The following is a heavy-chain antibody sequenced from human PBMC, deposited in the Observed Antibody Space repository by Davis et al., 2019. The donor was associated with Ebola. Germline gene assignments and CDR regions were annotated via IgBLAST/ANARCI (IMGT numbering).Heavy chain of an antibody. D-gene: IGHD6-19*01. CDR2: ISYDGSNK. J-gene: IGHJ6*02. Sequence: GESLKISCAASGFTFSSYGMHWVRQAPGKGLEWVAVISYDGSNKYYADSVKGRFTISRDNAKNSLYLQMNSLRAEDTAVYYCARVESIAVAGYYYYYYGMDVWGQGTTVTVSS. V-gene: IGHV3-30*03. CDR3: ARVESIAVAGYYYYYYGMDV. CDR1: GFTFSSYG.